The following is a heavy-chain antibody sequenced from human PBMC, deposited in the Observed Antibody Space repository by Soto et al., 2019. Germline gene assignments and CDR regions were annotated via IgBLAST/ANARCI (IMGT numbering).Heavy chain of an antibody. CDR3: ARRQTLGYCSSTSCLYWFDP. Sequence: QVQLVQSGAEVKKPGSSVKVSCKASGGTFSSYAISWVRQAPGQGLEWMGGIIPIFGTANYAQKFQSRVTITADKSTSTAYMELSSLRSEDTAVYYCARRQTLGYCSSTSCLYWFDPWGQGTLVTVSS. D-gene: IGHD2-2*01. CDR2: IIPIFGTA. CDR1: GGTFSSYA. V-gene: IGHV1-69*06. J-gene: IGHJ5*02.